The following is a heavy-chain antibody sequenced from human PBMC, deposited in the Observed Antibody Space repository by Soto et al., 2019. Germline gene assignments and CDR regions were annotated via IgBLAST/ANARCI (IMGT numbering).Heavy chain of an antibody. CDR1: GFTFSNYV. CDR3: AKASYGSGSYRVDY. D-gene: IGHD3-10*01. J-gene: IGHJ4*02. V-gene: IGHV3-23*01. CDR2: ISASGGST. Sequence: EVQLLESGGGLVQPGGSLRISCAASGFTFSNYVMTWVRQAPGRGLEWVSGISASGGSTYYADSVKGRFTISRDNSNGMLFLQVHGLGAEDTALYYCAKASYGSGSYRVDYWGQGTLVTVSS.